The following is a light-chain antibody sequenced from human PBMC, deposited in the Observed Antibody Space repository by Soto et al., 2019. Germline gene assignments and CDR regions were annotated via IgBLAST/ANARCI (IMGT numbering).Light chain of an antibody. CDR2: GTS. V-gene: IGKV3-15*01. Sequence: EIVMTQSPATLSVSPGERDTLSCRASQSVSRNLAWYRQKPGQAPRLLIYGTSTRATATPARFSGSGSGTEFTLTISSLQSEDFAVYYCQQYNGWPYTFGQGTKLEIK. J-gene: IGKJ2*01. CDR3: QQYNGWPYT. CDR1: QSVSRN.